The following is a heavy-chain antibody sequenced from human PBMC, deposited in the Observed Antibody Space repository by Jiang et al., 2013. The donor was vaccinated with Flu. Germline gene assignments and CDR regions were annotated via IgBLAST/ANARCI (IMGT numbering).Heavy chain of an antibody. D-gene: IGHD2-15*01. CDR2: IRAYTGHT. Sequence: SGAEVKKPGASVKVSRKTSGYIFTTYGLSWVRQAPGQGLEWMGWIRAYTGHTQYAQKVQDRVTMTTDTSTNTAFMELRSLRSDDTAVYYCARQVVGYCGGGTCPALDYWGQGTLVAVSS. J-gene: IGHJ4*02. CDR3: ARQVVGYCGGGTCPALDY. CDR1: GYIFTTYG. V-gene: IGHV1-18*01.